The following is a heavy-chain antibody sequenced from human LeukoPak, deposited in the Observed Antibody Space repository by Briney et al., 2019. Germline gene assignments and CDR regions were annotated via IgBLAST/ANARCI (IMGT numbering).Heavy chain of an antibody. D-gene: IGHD5-18*01. CDR2: ISSSSSYT. V-gene: IGHV3-11*05. CDR1: GFTFSDYY. Sequence: GGSLRLSCAASGFTFSDYYMSWIRQAPGKGLEWVSYISSSSSYTNYADSVKGRFTISRDNSKDTLYLQMNSLRAEDTAVYYCAKERGGYFYGQFDYWGQGTLVTVSS. J-gene: IGHJ4*02. CDR3: AKERGGYFYGQFDY.